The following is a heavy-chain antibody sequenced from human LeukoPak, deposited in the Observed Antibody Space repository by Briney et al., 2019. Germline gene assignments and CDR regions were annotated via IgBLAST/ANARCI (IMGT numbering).Heavy chain of an antibody. CDR2: ISSSSSYI. J-gene: IGHJ4*02. D-gene: IGHD3-16*01. CDR3: ARDPSLGGGAI. V-gene: IGHV3-21*01. CDR1: GFTFSSYS. Sequence: GGSLRLPCAASGFTFSSYSMNWVRQAPGKGLEWVSSISSSSSYIYYADSVKGRFTISRDNAKNSLYLQMNSLRAEDTAVYYCARDPSLGGGAIWGQGTLVTVSS.